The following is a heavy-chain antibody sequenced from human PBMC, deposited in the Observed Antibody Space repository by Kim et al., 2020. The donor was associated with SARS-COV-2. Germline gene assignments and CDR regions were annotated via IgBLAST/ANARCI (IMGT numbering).Heavy chain of an antibody. CDR2: INEAGSDS. CDR1: GFTFRGSW. Sequence: GGSLRLSCAASGFTFRGSWMTWVRQAPGKGLEWVANINEAGSDSYHAASVRGRFIISRDNARDLVYMQMNSLRVEDTAIYYCARDPEWDALDYWGQGSL. V-gene: IGHV3-7*01. D-gene: IGHD1-26*01. CDR3: ARDPEWDALDY. J-gene: IGHJ4*02.